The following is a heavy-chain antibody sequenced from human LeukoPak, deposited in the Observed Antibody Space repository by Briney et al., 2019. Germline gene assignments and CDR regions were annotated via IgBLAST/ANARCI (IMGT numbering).Heavy chain of an antibody. Sequence: PSETLSLTCAVSGGSISSGGYSWSWIRQPPGKGLEWIGYIYYSGSTYYNPSLKSRVTISVDTSKNQFSLKLSSVTAADTAVYYCARDIPSPTGGFDPWGQGTLVTVSS. CDR1: GGSISSGGYS. J-gene: IGHJ5*02. D-gene: IGHD7-27*01. CDR2: IYYSGST. CDR3: ARDIPSPTGGFDP. V-gene: IGHV4-30-4*07.